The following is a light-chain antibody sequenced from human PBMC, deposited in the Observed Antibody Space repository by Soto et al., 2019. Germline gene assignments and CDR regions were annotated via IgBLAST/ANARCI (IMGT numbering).Light chain of an antibody. V-gene: IGKV1-39*01. CDR3: QQSYSTPLT. CDR2: SAS. CDR1: ESISTY. J-gene: IGKJ4*01. Sequence: DIPMTPSLSSLSASVGAKVTITCRASESISTYLNWYQQKPGKAPRLLIYSASNLQSGVPSRFSGSGSGTDFTLTISSLLPEDFATYYCQQSYSTPLTFGGGTKVDIK.